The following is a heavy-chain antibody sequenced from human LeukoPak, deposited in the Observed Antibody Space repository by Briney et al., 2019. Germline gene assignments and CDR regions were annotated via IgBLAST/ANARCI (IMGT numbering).Heavy chain of an antibody. V-gene: IGHV1-69*13. CDR3: AREIGFGELFPGY. D-gene: IGHD3-10*01. CDR1: GGTFSSYA. J-gene: IGHJ4*02. Sequence: SVKVSCKASGGTFSSYAISWVRQAPGQGLEWMGGIIPIFGTANYAQKFQGRVTITAYESTSTAYMELSSLRSEDTAVYYCAREIGFGELFPGYWGQGTLVTVSS. CDR2: IIPIFGTA.